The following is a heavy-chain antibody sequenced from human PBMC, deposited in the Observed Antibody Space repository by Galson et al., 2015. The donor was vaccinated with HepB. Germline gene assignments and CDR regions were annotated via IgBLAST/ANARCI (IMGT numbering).Heavy chain of an antibody. V-gene: IGHV3-66*01. CDR1: GFTVISNY. D-gene: IGHD3-10*01. CDR3: ARGGWFGNAFDV. CDR2: IYFRGTT. J-gene: IGHJ3*01. Sequence: SLRLACAASGFTVISNYGTWVGQAPRKGLEWVSVIYFRGTTYYADSVTGRFTISRDHAKNTMYLQMNSLRAEDTAVYYCARGGWFGNAFDVWGQGTLVTVSS.